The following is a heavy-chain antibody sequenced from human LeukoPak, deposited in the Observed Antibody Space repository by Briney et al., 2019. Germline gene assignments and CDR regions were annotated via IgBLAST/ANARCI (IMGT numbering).Heavy chain of an antibody. CDR2: ISWNSGSI. CDR1: GFTFDDYA. V-gene: IGHV3-9*03. Sequence: GRSLRLSCAASGFTFDDYAMHWVRQAPGKGLEWVSGISWNSGSIGYADSVKGRFTISRDNAKNSLYLQMNSLRAEDMALYYCARVPWNVQYFDYWGQGTLVTVSS. D-gene: IGHD1-1*01. J-gene: IGHJ4*02. CDR3: ARVPWNVQYFDY.